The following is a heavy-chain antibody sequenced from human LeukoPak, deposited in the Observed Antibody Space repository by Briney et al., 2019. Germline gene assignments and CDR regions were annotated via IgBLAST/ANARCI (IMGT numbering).Heavy chain of an antibody. CDR1: GYSISSDYY. CDR2: IFHTGDT. V-gene: IGHV4-38-2*01. D-gene: IGHD3-10*01. J-gene: IGHJ6*03. CDR3: ARQISDYYYYYIDV. Sequence: SETLSLTCGVSGYSISSDYYWGWIRQTPGKGLEWIGHIFHTGDTHYNPSLESRGTISEDTSKNQFSLTLTSVTAADTAVYYCARQISDYYYYYIDVWGKGTTVTVSS.